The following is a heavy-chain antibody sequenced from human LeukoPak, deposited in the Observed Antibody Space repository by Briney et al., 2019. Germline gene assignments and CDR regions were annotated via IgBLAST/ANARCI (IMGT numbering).Heavy chain of an antibody. V-gene: IGHV1-69*05. Sequence: SVKVSCKASGGTFSSYAISWVRQAPGQGLEWMGRIIPIFGTASYAQKFQGRVTITTDESTSTAYMELSSLRSEDTAVYYCAIFSVEMATIDAFDIWGQGTMVTVSS. D-gene: IGHD5-24*01. CDR3: AIFSVEMATIDAFDI. CDR2: IIPIFGTA. J-gene: IGHJ3*02. CDR1: GGTFSSYA.